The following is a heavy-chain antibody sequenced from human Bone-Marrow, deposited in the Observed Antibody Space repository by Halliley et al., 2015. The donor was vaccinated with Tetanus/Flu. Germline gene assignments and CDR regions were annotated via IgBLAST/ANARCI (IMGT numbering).Heavy chain of an antibody. Sequence: LGWISYISSRGSPRYYADSVGGRFTISRDNARNSLYLQMNNLRAEDTGVYYWARIWGGGSSEHWGQGTLVTVSS. CDR2: ISSRGSPR. CDR3: ARIWGGGSSEH. J-gene: IGHJ1*01. V-gene: IGHV3-48*03. D-gene: IGHD3-16*01.